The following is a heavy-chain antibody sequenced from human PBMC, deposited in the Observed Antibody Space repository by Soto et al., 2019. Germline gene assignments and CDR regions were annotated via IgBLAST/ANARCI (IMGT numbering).Heavy chain of an antibody. Sequence: SETLSLTCTVSGGSISRGGYYWSWIRQHPGKGLEWIGYIYYSGSTYYNPSLKSRVTISVDTSKNQFPLKLSSVTAADTAVYYCARFRQYCSSTSCYVSFLDYWGQGTLVTVSS. CDR1: GGSISRGGYY. V-gene: IGHV4-31*03. CDR3: ARFRQYCSSTSCYVSFLDY. CDR2: IYYSGST. J-gene: IGHJ4*02. D-gene: IGHD2-2*01.